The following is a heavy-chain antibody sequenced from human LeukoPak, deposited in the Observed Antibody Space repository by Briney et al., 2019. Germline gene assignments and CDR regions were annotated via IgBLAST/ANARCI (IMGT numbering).Heavy chain of an antibody. CDR2: IYYSGST. CDR3: ALRYYDILTGYSEFDY. Sequence: SETLSLTCTVSGGSISSGDYYWSWIRQPPGKGLEWIGYIYYSGSTYYNPSLKGRVTISVDTSKNQFSLKLSSVTAADTAVYYCALRYYDILTGYSEFDYWGQGTLVTVSS. V-gene: IGHV4-30-4*08. J-gene: IGHJ4*02. D-gene: IGHD3-9*01. CDR1: GGSISSGDYY.